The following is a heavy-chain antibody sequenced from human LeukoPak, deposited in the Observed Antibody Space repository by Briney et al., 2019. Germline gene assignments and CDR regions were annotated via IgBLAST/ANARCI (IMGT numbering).Heavy chain of an antibody. CDR1: GYTFTSYY. Sequence: ASVKVPCKASGYTFTSYYMHWVRQAPGQGLEWMGIINPSGGSTSYAQKFQGRVTMTRDTSTSTVYMELSSLRSEDTAVYYCARDRGVVVPAAPFDYWGQGTLVTVSS. V-gene: IGHV1-46*01. CDR3: ARDRGVVVPAAPFDY. D-gene: IGHD2-2*01. J-gene: IGHJ4*02. CDR2: INPSGGST.